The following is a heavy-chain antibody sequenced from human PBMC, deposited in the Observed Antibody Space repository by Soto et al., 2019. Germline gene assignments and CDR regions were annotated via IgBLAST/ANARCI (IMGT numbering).Heavy chain of an antibody. CDR1: GGSFSGYY. J-gene: IGHJ4*02. Sequence: SETLSLTCAVHGGSFSGYYWSWIRQPPGKGLEWIGEINHSGSTNYNPSLKSRVTISVDTSKNQFSLKLSSVTAADTAVYYCARVTPEEGVTAAIVDYWGQGTLVTVSS. CDR3: ARVTPEEGVTAAIVDY. D-gene: IGHD2-2*01. CDR2: INHSGST. V-gene: IGHV4-34*01.